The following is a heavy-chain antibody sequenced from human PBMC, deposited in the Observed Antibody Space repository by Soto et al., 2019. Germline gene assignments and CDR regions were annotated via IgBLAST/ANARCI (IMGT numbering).Heavy chain of an antibody. J-gene: IGHJ4*02. V-gene: IGHV1-18*01. CDR1: GYTFTSFG. D-gene: IGHD7-27*01. CDR2: ISAYNGNT. Sequence: QGQLVQSGAEVKKPGASVKVSCKASGYTFTSFGISWVRQAPGQGLEWMGWISAYNGNTNYAHKVQGRVTMTTDTSTSNAYMELRSLRSDDTAVYYCARDSGNLGNWAYFFDYWGQGTLVTVSS. CDR3: ARDSGNLGNWAYFFDY.